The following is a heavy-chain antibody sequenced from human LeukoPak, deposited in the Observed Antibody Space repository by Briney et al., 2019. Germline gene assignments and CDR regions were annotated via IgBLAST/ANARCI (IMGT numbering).Heavy chain of an antibody. CDR1: GGSISSYY. J-gene: IGHJ5*02. CDR3: ARAGDDYYDSSGYYSRGNWFDP. Sequence: SETLSLTCTVSGGSISSYYWSWIRQPPGKGLEWIGYIYYSGSTNYNPSLKSRVIISVDTSKNQFSLKLSSVTAADTAVYYCARAGDDYYDSSGYYSRGNWFDPWGQGTLVTVSS. CDR2: IYYSGST. D-gene: IGHD3-22*01. V-gene: IGHV4-59*01.